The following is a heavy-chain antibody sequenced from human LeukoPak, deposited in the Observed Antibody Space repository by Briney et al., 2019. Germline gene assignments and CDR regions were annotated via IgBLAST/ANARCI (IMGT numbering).Heavy chain of an antibody. CDR1: GFTFSTYA. V-gene: IGHV3-53*01. Sequence: PGRSLRLSCAASGFTFSTYAMHWVRQAPGKGLEWVSVIYSGGSTYYADSVKGRFTISRDNSKNTLYLQMNSLRAEDTAVYYCARGTVVPAAMGFDPWGQGTLVTVSS. D-gene: IGHD2-2*01. CDR2: IYSGGST. CDR3: ARGTVVPAAMGFDP. J-gene: IGHJ5*02.